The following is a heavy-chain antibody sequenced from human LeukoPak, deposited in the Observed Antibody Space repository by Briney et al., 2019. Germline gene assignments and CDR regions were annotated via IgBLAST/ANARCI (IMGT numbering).Heavy chain of an antibody. V-gene: IGHV3-7*01. Sequence: GGSLRLSCAASGFTFSSYWMSWVRQAPGKGLEWVANIKQDGSEKYYVDSVKGRFTISRDNAKNSLYLQMNSLRAEDTAVYYCARSVVGSVAGLDYWGQGTLVTVSS. D-gene: IGHD6-19*01. J-gene: IGHJ4*02. CDR2: IKQDGSEK. CDR3: ARSVVGSVAGLDY. CDR1: GFTFSSYW.